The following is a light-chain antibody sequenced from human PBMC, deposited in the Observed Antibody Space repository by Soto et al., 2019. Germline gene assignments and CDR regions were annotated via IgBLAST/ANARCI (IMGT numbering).Light chain of an antibody. CDR3: QQYSRWPPIT. CDR1: QSVGSN. V-gene: IGKV3D-15*01. J-gene: IGKJ5*01. CDR2: GAS. Sequence: EIVMTQSPATLSVSPGERATLSCRASQSVGSNLAWYQQKPGQAPRLLINGASTRATGIPARFSGSGSGTEFTLSISSLQSEDFAIYDCQQYSRWPPITFGQGTRLEIK.